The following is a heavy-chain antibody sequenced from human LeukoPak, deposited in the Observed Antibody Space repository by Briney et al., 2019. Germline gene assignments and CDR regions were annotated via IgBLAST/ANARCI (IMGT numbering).Heavy chain of an antibody. D-gene: IGHD6-19*01. CDR1: GFTFSSYA. J-gene: IGHJ2*01. V-gene: IGHV3-23*01. Sequence: GGSLRLSCAASGFTFSSYAMSWVRQAPGKGLEWVSAISGSGGSTHYADSVKGRFTISRDNSKNTLYLQMNSLRAEDTAVYYCAKDSGIAVAGGNWYFDLWGRGTLVTVSS. CDR2: ISGSGGST. CDR3: AKDSGIAVAGGNWYFDL.